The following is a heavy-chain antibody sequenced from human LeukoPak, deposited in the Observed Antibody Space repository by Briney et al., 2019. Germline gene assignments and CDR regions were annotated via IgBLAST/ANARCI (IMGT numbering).Heavy chain of an antibody. J-gene: IGHJ2*01. CDR1: GFTFSSYA. Sequence: GRSLRLSCAASGFTFSSYAMHWVRQAPGKGLEWVAVISYDGSNKYYADSVEGRFTISRDNAKNTLYLQMNSLRAEDTALYYCASRWWYFDLWGRGTLVTVSS. CDR3: ASRWWYFDL. V-gene: IGHV3-30-3*01. D-gene: IGHD6-13*01. CDR2: ISYDGSNK.